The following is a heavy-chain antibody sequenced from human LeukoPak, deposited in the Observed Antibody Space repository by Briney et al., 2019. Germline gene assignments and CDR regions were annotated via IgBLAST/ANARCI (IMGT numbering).Heavy chain of an antibody. CDR1: GGTFSSYA. D-gene: IGHD6-13*01. J-gene: IGHJ1*01. V-gene: IGHV1-69*05. Sequence: SVKVSCKASGGTFSSYAISWVRQAPGQGLEWMGGIIPIFGTANYAQKFQGRVTITTDESTSTAYMELRSLRSDDTAVYYCARSSSSWYIRYFQHWGQGTLVSVSS. CDR2: IIPIFGTA. CDR3: ARSSSSWYIRYFQH.